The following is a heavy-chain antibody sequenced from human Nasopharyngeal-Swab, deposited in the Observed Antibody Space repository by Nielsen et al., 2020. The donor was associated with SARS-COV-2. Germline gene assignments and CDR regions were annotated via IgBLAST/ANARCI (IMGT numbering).Heavy chain of an antibody. J-gene: IGHJ3*02. CDR2: IYWNDDK. V-gene: IGHV2-5*01. CDR3: AHKVLITMVRGVMGAFDI. D-gene: IGHD3-10*01. CDR1: GFSLSTSGVG. Sequence: SGPTLVQPTQTLTLTCTFSGFSLSTSGVGVGWIRQPPGKALEWLALIYWNDDKRYSPSLKSRLTITKDTSKNQVVLTMTNMDPVDTATYYCAHKVLITMVRGVMGAFDIWGQGTMVTVSS.